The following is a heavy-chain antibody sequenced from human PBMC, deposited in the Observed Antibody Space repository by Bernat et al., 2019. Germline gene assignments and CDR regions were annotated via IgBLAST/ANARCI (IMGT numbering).Heavy chain of an antibody. D-gene: IGHD3-10*01. CDR2: FDPEDGET. CDR1: GYTLTELS. V-gene: IGHV1-24*01. J-gene: IGHJ4*02. CDR3: ATDSADPMDY. Sequence: QVQLVQSGAEVKKPGASVKVSCKVSGYTLTELSMHWVRQAPGKGLGWMGGFDPEDGETINEMKFQSRVTMTDETSTDTAYMELSSLSSADRAVYYYATDSADPMDYRGQGTLITVAT.